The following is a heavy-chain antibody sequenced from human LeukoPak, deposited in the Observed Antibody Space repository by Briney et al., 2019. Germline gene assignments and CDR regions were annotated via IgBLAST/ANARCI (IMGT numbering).Heavy chain of an antibody. J-gene: IGHJ5*02. D-gene: IGHD3-10*01. CDR1: GGSFSGYY. CDR2: IYTSGST. CDR3: AREYGSGSEFDP. Sequence: PSETLSLTCAVYGGSFSGYYWSWIRQPAGKGLEWIGRIYTSGSTNYNPSLKSRVTMSVDTSKNQFSLNLTSVTAADTAVYYCAREYGSGSEFDPWGQGTLVTVSS. V-gene: IGHV4-4*07.